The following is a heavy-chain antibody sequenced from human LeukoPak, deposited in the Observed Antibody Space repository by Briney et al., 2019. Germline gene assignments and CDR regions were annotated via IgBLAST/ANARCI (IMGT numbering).Heavy chain of an antibody. Sequence: GGSLRLSCAASGFTFSRNAMHWVRQAPGKGLERVTVIWYDGSNKYYADSVKGRFTISRDNSKNTLYLQMNSLRVEDTAVYYCVSRDGYSYGLDYWGQGTPVTVSS. J-gene: IGHJ4*02. CDR3: VSRDGYSYGLDY. CDR2: IWYDGSNK. CDR1: GFTFSRNA. D-gene: IGHD5-18*01. V-gene: IGHV3-33*01.